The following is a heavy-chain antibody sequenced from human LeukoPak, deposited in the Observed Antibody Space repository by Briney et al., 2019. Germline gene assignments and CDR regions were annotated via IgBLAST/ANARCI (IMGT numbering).Heavy chain of an antibody. CDR2: INVYNGNT. CDR1: GYTFTSYG. D-gene: IGHD5-12*01. V-gene: IGHV1-18*01. CDR3: ARRGGRGYSGYEFDY. Sequence: GASVKVSCKASGYTFTSYGISWVRQAPGQGLEWMGWINVYNGNTNYAQKLQGRVTMTTDTSTSTVYMELRSLRSDDTVVYYCARRGGRGYSGYEFDYWGQGTLVTVSS. J-gene: IGHJ4*02.